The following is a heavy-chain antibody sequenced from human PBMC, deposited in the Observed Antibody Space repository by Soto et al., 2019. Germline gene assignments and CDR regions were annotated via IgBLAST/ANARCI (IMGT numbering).Heavy chain of an antibody. Sequence: ALVKVSCKASGYTFTCFYMHWVRQAPGQGLEYMGIINPSGGGTTYAQRFQGRVIMTRDTSTSTVYMELSSLRSEDAGVYYCVRGVVAADLAYWGQGTLVTVSS. J-gene: IGHJ4*02. CDR3: VRGVVAADLAY. CDR1: GYTFTCFY. CDR2: INPSGGGT. D-gene: IGHD6-13*01. V-gene: IGHV1-46*01.